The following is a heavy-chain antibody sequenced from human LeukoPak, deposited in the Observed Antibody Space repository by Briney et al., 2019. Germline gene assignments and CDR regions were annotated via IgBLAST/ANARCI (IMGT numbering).Heavy chain of an antibody. J-gene: IGHJ6*03. CDR1: GFTFSSYS. V-gene: IGHV3-21*01. CDR3: AREGGSGGSYYYYYMDV. CDR2: ISSSSSYI. D-gene: IGHD3-16*01. Sequence: GGSLRLSCAASGFTFSSYSMNWVRQAPGKGLEWVSSISSSSSYIYYADSVKGRFTISRDNAKNSLYLQMNSLRAEDTAVYHCAREGGSGGSYYYYYMDVWGKGTTVTVSS.